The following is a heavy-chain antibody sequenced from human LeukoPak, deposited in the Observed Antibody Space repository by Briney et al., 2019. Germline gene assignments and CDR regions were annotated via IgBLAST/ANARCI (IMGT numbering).Heavy chain of an antibody. D-gene: IGHD4-23*01. CDR2: INPSGGST. V-gene: IGHV1-46*01. CDR3: ARDPYGGNSFDY. CDR1: GYTFTSYY. J-gene: IGHJ4*02. Sequence: ASVKVSCKASGYTFTSYYMHWVRQAPGQGLEWMGIINPSGGSTSYAQKFQDRVTMTRDTSTSTVYMELSSLRSEDTAVYYCARDPYGGNSFDYWGQGTLVTVSS.